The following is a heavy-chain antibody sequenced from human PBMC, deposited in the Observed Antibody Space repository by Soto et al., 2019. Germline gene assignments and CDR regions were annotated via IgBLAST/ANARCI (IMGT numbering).Heavy chain of an antibody. V-gene: IGHV1-24*01. CDR3: AIDYNLYSSSARYALAI. CDR2: FDPEDGET. CDR1: GYTLTELS. J-gene: IGHJ3*02. Sequence: QVQLVQSGAEVKKPGASVKVSCKVSGYTLTELSMHWVRQAPGKGLEWMGGFDPEDGETIYAQKFQGRVTMTEDTSTDTAYIVLSSLRSDDTAVYYCAIDYNLYSSSARYALAIWGQGTMVTVSS. D-gene: IGHD6-6*01.